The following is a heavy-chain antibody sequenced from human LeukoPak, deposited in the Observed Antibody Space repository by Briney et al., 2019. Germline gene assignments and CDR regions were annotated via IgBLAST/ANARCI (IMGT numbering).Heavy chain of an antibody. Sequence: PGGSLRLSCAASGFTFSSYWMTWVHQAPGKGLEWVSLLYSDGTTYYADSVKGRFTISRDNSKNTLYLQMNSLRAEDTAVYYCARDVSYWGQGTLVTVSS. CDR3: ARDVSY. CDR1: GFTFSSYW. J-gene: IGHJ4*02. D-gene: IGHD3-16*01. CDR2: LYSDGTT. V-gene: IGHV3-53*01.